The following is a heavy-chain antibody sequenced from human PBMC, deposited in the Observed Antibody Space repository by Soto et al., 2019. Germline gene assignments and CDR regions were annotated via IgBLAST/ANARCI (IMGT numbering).Heavy chain of an antibody. CDR2: IHHNGNT. Sequence: PSETLSVTCTISGDSIVSLNCWSWVRQPPGKGLEWLGQIHHNGNTDYNASLKSRVTISIDKSKNQFSLNLNSVTVADTAVDYCVRDTNYWGQGTLVTVSS. CDR3: VRDTNY. CDR1: GDSIVSLNC. J-gene: IGHJ4*02. V-gene: IGHV4-4*02.